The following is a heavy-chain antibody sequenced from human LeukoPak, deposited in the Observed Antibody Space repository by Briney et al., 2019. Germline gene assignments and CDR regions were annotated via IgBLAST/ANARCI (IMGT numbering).Heavy chain of an antibody. CDR1: GGTFSSYA. CDR3: ARGAPELSGWSLGD. V-gene: IGHV1-69*05. J-gene: IGHJ4*02. CDR2: IIPIFGTA. D-gene: IGHD6-19*01. Sequence: GSSVKVSRKASGGTFSSYAISWVRQAPGQGLEWMGGIIPIFGTANYAQKFQGRVTITTDESTSTAYMELSSLRSEDTAVYFCARGAPELSGWSLGDWGQGTLVTVSS.